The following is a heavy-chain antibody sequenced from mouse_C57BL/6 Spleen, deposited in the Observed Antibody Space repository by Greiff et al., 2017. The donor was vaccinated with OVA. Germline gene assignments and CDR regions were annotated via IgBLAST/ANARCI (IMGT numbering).Heavy chain of an antibody. J-gene: IGHJ2*01. D-gene: IGHD4-1*01. CDR1: GYSFTDYY. CDR3: ARNWDDDD. V-gene: IGHV1-39*01. CDR2: INPNYGTT. Sequence: VQLQQPGPELVKPGASVKISCKASGYSFTDYYMNWVKQSHGKSLEWIGVINPNYGTTSYHQKFKGKATLTVDQSSSTAYIQLNSLTSEDCAGYYCARNWDDDDWGKGTTLTVSS.